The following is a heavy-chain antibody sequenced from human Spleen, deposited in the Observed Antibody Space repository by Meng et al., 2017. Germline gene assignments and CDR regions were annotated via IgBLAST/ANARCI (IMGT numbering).Heavy chain of an antibody. CDR1: GFTFSDHY. J-gene: IGHJ5*02. CDR2: ISSSGSTI. Sequence: GESLKISCAASGFTFSDHYMTWIRQAPGKGLEWLSYISSSGSTIYYADSVKGRFTISRDNAKSTLYLQSSSLRADDTAVYYCARGGGFCGGDCNSVNWFEPWGQGTLVTVSS. V-gene: IGHV3-11*04. D-gene: IGHD2-21*02. CDR3: ARGGGFCGGDCNSVNWFEP.